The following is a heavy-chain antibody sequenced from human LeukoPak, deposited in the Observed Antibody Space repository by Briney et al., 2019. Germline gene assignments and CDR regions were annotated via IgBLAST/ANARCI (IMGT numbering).Heavy chain of an antibody. CDR3: ARDREEGLFDP. V-gene: IGHV3-7*01. Sequence: GGSLRPSCAASGFTFSSYWMSWDRQAPGKGLEWVANIKQDGSEKYYVDSVKGRFTISRDNAKNSLYLQMNSLRAEDTAVYYCARDREEGLFDPWGQGTLVTVSS. J-gene: IGHJ5*02. CDR1: GFTFSSYW. D-gene: IGHD1-26*01. CDR2: IKQDGSEK.